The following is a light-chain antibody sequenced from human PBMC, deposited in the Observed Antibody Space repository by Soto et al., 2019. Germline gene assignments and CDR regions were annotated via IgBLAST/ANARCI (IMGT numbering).Light chain of an antibody. CDR2: DVS. J-gene: IGLJ2*01. V-gene: IGLV2-14*01. CDR1: SSDVGGYNY. CDR3: SSYTSGTTPVV. Sequence: QSVLTQPASVSGSPGQSITMSCTGTSSDVGGYNYVSWYQQHPGKVPKLMIYDVSNRPSGVSNRFSGSKSGNTASLTISGLQAEDEADYYCSSYTSGTTPVVFGGGTKLTVL.